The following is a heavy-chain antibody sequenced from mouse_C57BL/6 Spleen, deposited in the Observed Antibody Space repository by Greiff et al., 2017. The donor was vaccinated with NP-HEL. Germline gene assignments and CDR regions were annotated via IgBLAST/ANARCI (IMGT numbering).Heavy chain of an antibody. J-gene: IGHJ2*01. CDR3: ARWRGITTVVGYFDY. CDR1: GYTFTSYW. Sequence: VQLQQSGAELAKPGASVKLSCKASGYTFTSYWMHWVKQRPGQGLEWIGYINPSSGYTKYNQKFKDKATVTADKSSITAYMQLRSLTYEDSAVYYCARWRGITTVVGYFDYRGQGTTLTVSS. D-gene: IGHD1-1*01. V-gene: IGHV1-7*01. CDR2: INPSSGYT.